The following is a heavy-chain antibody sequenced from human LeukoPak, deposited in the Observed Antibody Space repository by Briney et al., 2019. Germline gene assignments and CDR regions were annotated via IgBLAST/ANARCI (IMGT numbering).Heavy chain of an antibody. D-gene: IGHD1-26*01. CDR1: GFTFTSSA. J-gene: IGHJ3*02. Sequence: VKVSCKASGFTFTSSAVQWVRQARGQRLEWIGWIVVGSGNTNYAQKFQERVTITRDMSTSTAYMELSSLRSEDTAVYYCAAASGSYLWSAFDIWGQGTMVTVSS. CDR2: IVVGSGNT. CDR3: AAASGSYLWSAFDI. V-gene: IGHV1-58*01.